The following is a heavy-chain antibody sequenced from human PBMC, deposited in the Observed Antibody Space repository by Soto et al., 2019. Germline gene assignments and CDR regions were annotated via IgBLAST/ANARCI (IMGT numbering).Heavy chain of an antibody. CDR2: INHSGST. J-gene: IGHJ4*02. Sequence: ASETLSLTCAVYGGSFSGYYWSWIRQPPGKGLEWIGEINHSGSTNYNPSLKSRVTISVDTSKNQFSLKLSSVTAADTAVYYCAREWWGYSYVYFDYWGQGTLVTVSS. CDR1: GGSFSGYY. CDR3: AREWWGYSYVYFDY. V-gene: IGHV4-34*01. D-gene: IGHD5-18*01.